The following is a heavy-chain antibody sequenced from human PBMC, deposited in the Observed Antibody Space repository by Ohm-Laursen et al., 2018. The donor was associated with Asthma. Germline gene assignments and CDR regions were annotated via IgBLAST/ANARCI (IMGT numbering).Heavy chain of an antibody. J-gene: IGHJ1*01. CDR3: AGIGPEWELPGREYSLHH. V-gene: IGHV3-21*01. CDR2: ISTASTFI. Sequence: SLRLSCAAFGYSFSLYSIHWIRQAPGKGLEWVASISTASTFIYYADSVRGRFTTSRDNAKNLVYLQMDGLRVDDTALYYCAGIGPEWELPGREYSLHHWGEGTLVTVSS. D-gene: IGHD1-26*01. CDR1: GYSFSLYS.